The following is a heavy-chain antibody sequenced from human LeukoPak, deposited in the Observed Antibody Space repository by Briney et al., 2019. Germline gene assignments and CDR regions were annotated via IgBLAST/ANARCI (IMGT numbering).Heavy chain of an antibody. CDR3: ARVIRAAPGKGYFDY. Sequence: GRSLRLSCAASGFTFDDYAMHWVRHAPGKGLEWVSGISWNSGSIGYADSVKGRFTISRDSSKNTLYLQMNSLRAEDTAIYYCARVIRAAPGKGYFDYWGQGTLVTVSS. J-gene: IGHJ4*02. CDR1: GFTFDDYA. D-gene: IGHD6-13*01. CDR2: ISWNSGSI. V-gene: IGHV3-9*01.